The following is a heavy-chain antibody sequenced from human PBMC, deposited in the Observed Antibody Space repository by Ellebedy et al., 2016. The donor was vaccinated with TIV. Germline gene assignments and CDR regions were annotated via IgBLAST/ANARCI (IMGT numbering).Heavy chain of an antibody. CDR2: IYYTGST. D-gene: IGHD6-13*01. CDR1: GDSISRSSYY. V-gene: IGHV4-39*01. J-gene: IGHJ4*02. CDR3: ARGKGSSSWYACFDY. Sequence: GSLRLSCTVSGDSISRSSYYWGWIRQSPQKGLEWIGSIYYTGSTFYNPSLKSRVTISVDTSKSQFSLRLTSVTAADTAVYYCARGKGSSSWYACFDYWGQGTLVTVSS.